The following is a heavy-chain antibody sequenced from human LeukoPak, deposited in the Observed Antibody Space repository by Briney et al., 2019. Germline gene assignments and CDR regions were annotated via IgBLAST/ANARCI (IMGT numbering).Heavy chain of an antibody. CDR1: GFTVSSSY. J-gene: IGHJ4*02. CDR3: TRDLNSGGSC. V-gene: IGHV3-53*01. Sequence: PGGSLKLSCAASGFTVSSSYMSWVRQAPGKGLEWVSVIHSGGNTYYADSVKGRFTISRDNSKNTLYLQMNSLRAEDTAMYYCTRDLNSGGSCWGQGTLVTVSS. CDR2: IHSGGNT. D-gene: IGHD2-15*01.